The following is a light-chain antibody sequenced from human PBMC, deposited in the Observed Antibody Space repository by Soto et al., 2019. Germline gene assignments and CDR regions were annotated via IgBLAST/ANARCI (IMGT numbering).Light chain of an antibody. CDR2: AAS. CDR3: QQLNSYPSLT. J-gene: IGKJ4*01. CDR1: QGISSY. Sequence: DIQLTQSPSFLSASVVDRVTITCRASQGISSYLAWYQQKPGKAPKLLIYAASTLQSGVPSRFSGSGSGTEFTLTISSLQPEDFATYYCQQLNSYPSLTFGGGTKVDIK. V-gene: IGKV1-9*01.